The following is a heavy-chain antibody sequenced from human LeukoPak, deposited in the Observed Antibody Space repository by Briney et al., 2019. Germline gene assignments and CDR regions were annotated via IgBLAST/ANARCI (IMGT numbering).Heavy chain of an antibody. Sequence: PGGSLRLSCAASGFTFSSYAMHWVRQAPGKGLEWVAVISYDGSNKYYADSVKGRFTISRDNSKNTLYLQMNSLRAEDTAVYYCARGPWLGGGALIDYWGQGTLVTVSS. D-gene: IGHD1-26*01. CDR2: ISYDGSNK. V-gene: IGHV3-30*04. CDR1: GFTFSSYA. J-gene: IGHJ4*02. CDR3: ARGPWLGGGALIDY.